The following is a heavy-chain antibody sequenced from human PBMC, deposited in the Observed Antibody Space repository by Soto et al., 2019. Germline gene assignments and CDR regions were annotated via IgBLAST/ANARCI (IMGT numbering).Heavy chain of an antibody. V-gene: IGHV3-30-3*01. D-gene: IGHD2-21*01. J-gene: IGHJ3*01. CDR1: GFTFSIYA. CDR3: ARDLAYCGGDFYPRGAFDL. CDR2: ISYDGSNK. Sequence: PGGSLRPSCAVSGFTFSIYAMHWVRQAPGKVLEWVAVISYDGSNKYYADSVKGRSTISRDNSKNTLYLQMNSLRAKDMAVYYCARDLAYCGGDFYPRGAFDLWGQGTMVTVSS.